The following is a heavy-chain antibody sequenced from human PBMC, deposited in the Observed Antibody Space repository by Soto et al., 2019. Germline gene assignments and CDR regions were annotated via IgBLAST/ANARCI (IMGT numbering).Heavy chain of an antibody. CDR3: AVSRDGYSMDV. V-gene: IGHV4-59*08. D-gene: IGHD2-2*01. J-gene: IGHJ6*02. CDR2: IYYSGST. CDR1: GGSISSYY. Sequence: SETLSLTCTVSGGSISSYYWSWIRQPPGKGLEWIGYIYYSGSTNYNPSLKSRVTISVDTSKNQFSLKLSSVTAADTAVYYCAVSRDGYSMDVWGQGTTVTVSS.